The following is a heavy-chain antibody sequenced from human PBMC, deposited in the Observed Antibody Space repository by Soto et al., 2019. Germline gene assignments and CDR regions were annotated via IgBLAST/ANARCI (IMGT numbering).Heavy chain of an antibody. D-gene: IGHD3-22*01. Sequence: PGGSLRLSCAASGFTFSSYSMNWVRQAPGKGLEWVSSISSSSSYIYYADSVKGRFTISRDNAKNSLYLQMNSLRAEDTAVYYCARHGYKYYYDSSGYGPVDYWSQGTLVTVSS. J-gene: IGHJ4*02. CDR2: ISSSSSYI. CDR1: GFTFSSYS. CDR3: ARHGYKYYYDSSGYGPVDY. V-gene: IGHV3-21*01.